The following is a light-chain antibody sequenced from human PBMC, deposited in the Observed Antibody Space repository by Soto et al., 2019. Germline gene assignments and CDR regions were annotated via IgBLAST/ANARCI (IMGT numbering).Light chain of an antibody. CDR2: GAS. J-gene: IGKJ2*01. CDR3: QQFGSSPPYT. Sequence: EIVLTQSPGTLSFSPGQTATLSCRASQSVDSSSLAWYQQRPGQAPRLLIYGASSRATDIPDRFSGSGSWTDFTLTITRLEPEDLAVYYCQQFGSSPPYTFGQGTRLDIK. CDR1: QSVDSSS. V-gene: IGKV3-20*01.